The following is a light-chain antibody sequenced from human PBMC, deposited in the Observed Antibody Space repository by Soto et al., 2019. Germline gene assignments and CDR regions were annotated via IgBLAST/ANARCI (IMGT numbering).Light chain of an antibody. J-gene: IGKJ1*01. CDR1: QSISSL. Sequence: DIQMTQSPSTLSASVGDRVTITCRASQSISSLLTWHQQKPGKAPNLLIYEASSLQSGVPSRFSGSGSGTEFTLTISSLQPDDFATYYCQQNNSTPWTFGQGTKVDIK. V-gene: IGKV1-5*03. CDR2: EAS. CDR3: QQNNSTPWT.